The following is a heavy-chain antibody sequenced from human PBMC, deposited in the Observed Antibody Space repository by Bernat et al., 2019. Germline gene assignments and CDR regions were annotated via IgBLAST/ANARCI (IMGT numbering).Heavy chain of an antibody. CDR1: GGSISSSNW. J-gene: IGHJ4*02. D-gene: IGHD6-19*01. V-gene: IGHV3-30*02. CDR3: AKVWGISGWPKTYIDY. Sequence: QVQLQESGPGLVKPSGTLSLTCAVSGGSISSSNWWSWVRQPPGKGLEWVAFIRYDGSNKYYADSVKGRFTISRDNSKNTLYLQMNSLRAEDTAVYYCAKVWGISGWPKTYIDYWGQGTLVTVSS. CDR2: IRYDGSNK.